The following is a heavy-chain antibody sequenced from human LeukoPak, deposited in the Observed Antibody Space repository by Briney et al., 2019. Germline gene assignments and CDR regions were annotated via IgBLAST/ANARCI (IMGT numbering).Heavy chain of an antibody. Sequence: AASVKVSCKASGYTFTSYDINWVRQAPGQRLEWMGWINAGNGNTKYSQKFQGRVTITRDTSASTAYMELSSLRSEDTAVYYCARGPYYYGSGYYFDYWGQGTLVTVSS. J-gene: IGHJ4*02. CDR1: GYTFTSYD. CDR3: ARGPYYYGSGYYFDY. CDR2: INAGNGNT. V-gene: IGHV1-3*01. D-gene: IGHD3-10*01.